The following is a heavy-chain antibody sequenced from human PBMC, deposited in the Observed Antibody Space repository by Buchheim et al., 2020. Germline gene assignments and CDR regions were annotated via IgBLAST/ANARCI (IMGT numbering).Heavy chain of an antibody. CDR3: ARLRSVTYFDS. J-gene: IGHJ4*02. Sequence: QVQLQESGPGLVKPSQTLSVTCTVSGASISSGPYYWAWLRQHPGKGLEYLGYIYFTGSTYYNPSLESRFRISVEQSMQPFSLEVSSVTAADTAVYYCARLRSVTYFDSWGPGTL. CDR2: IYFTGST. D-gene: IGHD4-17*01. CDR1: GASISSGPYY. V-gene: IGHV4-31*03.